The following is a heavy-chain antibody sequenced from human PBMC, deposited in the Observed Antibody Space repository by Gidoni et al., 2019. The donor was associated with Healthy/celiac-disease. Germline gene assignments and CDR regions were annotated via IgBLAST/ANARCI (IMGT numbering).Heavy chain of an antibody. Sequence: QVQLQQWGAGLLKPSETLSLTCAVYGGSFSGYYWSWIRQPPGKGLEWIGEINHSGSTNYNPSLKSRVTISVDTSKNQFSLKLSSVTAADTAVYYCARDLFVSSGWPDYWGQGTLVTVSS. CDR2: INHSGST. V-gene: IGHV4-34*01. J-gene: IGHJ4*02. CDR1: GGSFSGYY. D-gene: IGHD6-19*01. CDR3: ARDLFVSSGWPDY.